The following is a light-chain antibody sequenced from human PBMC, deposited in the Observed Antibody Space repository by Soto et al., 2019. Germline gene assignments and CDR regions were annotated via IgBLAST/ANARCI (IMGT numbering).Light chain of an antibody. J-gene: IGKJ5*01. Sequence: DIQMTQSRSSVSASVGDRVTIACRASQGISSWLAWYQQKPGRAPKLLISAASNLQSGVPFRFSGSGSGTDFILTISSLQPEDVATYYCQQLDSFPLTFGQGTRLEIK. CDR2: AAS. CDR3: QQLDSFPLT. V-gene: IGKV1-12*01. CDR1: QGISSW.